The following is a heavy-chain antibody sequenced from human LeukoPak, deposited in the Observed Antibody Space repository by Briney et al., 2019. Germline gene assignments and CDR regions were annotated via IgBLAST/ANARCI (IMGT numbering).Heavy chain of an antibody. Sequence: GGSLRLSCAASGFTFSSYWMHWVRQAPGKGLVCVSRINSDGSSTSYADSVKGRFTISRDNAKNTLYLQMNSLRAEDTAVYYCARGYYYYYYGMDVWGQGTTVTVSS. V-gene: IGHV3-74*01. J-gene: IGHJ6*02. CDR3: ARGYYYYYYGMDV. CDR2: INSDGSST. CDR1: GFTFSSYW.